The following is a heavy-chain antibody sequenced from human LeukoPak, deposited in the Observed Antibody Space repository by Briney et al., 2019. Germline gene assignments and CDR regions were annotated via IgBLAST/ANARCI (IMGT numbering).Heavy chain of an antibody. CDR3: ARQVGYSSGWYDY. CDR2: IYYSGST. Sequence: PSETLSLTCTVSGGSISSSSYYWSWIRQPPGKGLEWIGYIYYSGSTNYNPSLKSRVTISVDTSKNQFSLKLSSVTAADTAVYYCARQVGYSSGWYDYWGQGTLVTVSS. D-gene: IGHD6-19*01. CDR1: GGSISSSSYY. J-gene: IGHJ4*02. V-gene: IGHV4-61*05.